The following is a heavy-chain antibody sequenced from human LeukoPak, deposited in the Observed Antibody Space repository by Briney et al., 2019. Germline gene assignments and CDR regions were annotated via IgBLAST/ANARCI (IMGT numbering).Heavy chain of an antibody. D-gene: IGHD2-2*01. Sequence: GGSLRLSCAASGFTFSSYAMSWVRQAPGKGLEWVSAISGSGGSTYYADSVKGRFTISRDNSKNTLYLQMNSLRAEDTAVYYCAKRLCRGSTSCYVDNWGQGTLVTVSS. CDR1: GFTFSSYA. CDR3: AKRLCRGSTSCYVDN. V-gene: IGHV3-23*01. J-gene: IGHJ4*02. CDR2: ISGSGGST.